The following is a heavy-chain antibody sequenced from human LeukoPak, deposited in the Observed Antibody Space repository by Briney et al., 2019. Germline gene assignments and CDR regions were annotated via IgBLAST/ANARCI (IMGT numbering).Heavy chain of an antibody. J-gene: IGHJ4*02. CDR3: ARGPTIFGVVI. CDR2: IYTTGST. D-gene: IGHD3-3*01. V-gene: IGHV4-61*02. CDR1: GGSISSGSYY. Sequence: SETLSLTCTVSGGSISSGSYYWSWIRQPAGKGLEWIGRIYTTGSTIYSPSLKSRVTISIDTSKNQLSLELSSVTAADTAAYYCARGPTIFGVVIWGQGTLVTVSS.